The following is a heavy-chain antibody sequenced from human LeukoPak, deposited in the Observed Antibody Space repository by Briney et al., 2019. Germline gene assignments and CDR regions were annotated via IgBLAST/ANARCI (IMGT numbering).Heavy chain of an antibody. V-gene: IGHV1-69*13. D-gene: IGHD5-18*01. CDR3: ARVVNSYGHFGYLD. J-gene: IGHJ6*02. CDR2: IIPIFGTA. CDR1: GGTFSSYA. Sequence: SVKVSCKASGGTFSSYAISWVRQAPGQGLEWMGGIIPIFGTANYAQKFQGRVTITADESTSTAYMELSSLRAEDTAVYYCARVVNSYGHFGYLDWGQGTTVTVSS.